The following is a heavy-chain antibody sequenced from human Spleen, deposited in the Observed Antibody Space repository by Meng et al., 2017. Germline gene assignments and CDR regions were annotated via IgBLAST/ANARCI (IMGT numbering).Heavy chain of an antibody. Sequence: GESLKISCSASGFNFGDSAMSRVRQAPGKGLEWVGFIRSKIFGGGPDYSASVKGRFTISRDDSKSIVYLQMNNLETEDTAVYFCTRPARKEATIFGDAFDIWGQGTMVTVSS. CDR2: IRSKIFGGGP. J-gene: IGHJ3*02. CDR1: GFNFGDSA. D-gene: IGHD3-3*01. CDR3: TRPARKEATIFGDAFDI. V-gene: IGHV3-49*04.